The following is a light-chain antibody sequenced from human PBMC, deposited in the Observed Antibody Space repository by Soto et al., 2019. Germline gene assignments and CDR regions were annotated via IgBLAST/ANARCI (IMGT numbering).Light chain of an antibody. V-gene: IGKV3-15*01. J-gene: IGKJ1*01. CDR2: DTS. CDR3: QEYIQWPPGM. Sequence: DIVVTQSPATLSSSPGERVTLSCRASQIVSSRLAWYQQRPGQVPRLLIYDTSTRAPGISARFSGSGSGTEFPLTISSLQYEDFAVYCCQEYIQWPPGMFGQGTTVDIK. CDR1: QIVSSR.